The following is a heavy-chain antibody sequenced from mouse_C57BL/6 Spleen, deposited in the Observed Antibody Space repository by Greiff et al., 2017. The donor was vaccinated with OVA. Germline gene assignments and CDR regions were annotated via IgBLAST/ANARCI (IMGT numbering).Heavy chain of an antibody. V-gene: IGHV1-64*01. D-gene: IGHD2-1*01. Sequence: QVQLQQPGAELVKPGASVKLSCKASGYTFTSYWMHWVKQRPGQGLEWIGMIHPNSGSTNYNEKFKSKATLTVDKSSSTAYMQLSSLTSEDSAVYYCASEDLYYGYFDYWGQGTTLTVSS. CDR1: GYTFTSYW. CDR3: ASEDLYYGYFDY. CDR2: IHPNSGST. J-gene: IGHJ2*01.